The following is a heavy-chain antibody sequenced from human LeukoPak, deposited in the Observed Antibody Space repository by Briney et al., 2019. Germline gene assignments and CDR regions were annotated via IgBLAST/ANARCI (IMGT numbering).Heavy chain of an antibody. Sequence: GGSLRLSCAASGLTFSSYGMHWVRQAPGKGLEWVALISYDGNNEYYTDSVKGRFTIFRDNSKNTLYLQMNSLRAEDTAVYYCAKDMVNYYFDYWGQGTLVTVSS. CDR3: AKDMVNYYFDY. CDR1: GLTFSSYG. D-gene: IGHD4/OR15-4a*01. V-gene: IGHV3-30*18. J-gene: IGHJ4*02. CDR2: ISYDGNNE.